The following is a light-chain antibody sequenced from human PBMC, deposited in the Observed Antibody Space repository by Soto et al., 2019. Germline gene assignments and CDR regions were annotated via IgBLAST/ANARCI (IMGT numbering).Light chain of an antibody. CDR1: QGISNY. J-gene: IGKJ4*01. Sequence: DIQMTQSPSSLSASVGDSVTITCRASQGISNYLAWYQQKPGKVPELLIYAASTLQSGVPSRSSGSGSGTAFSLTISSLQAEDFAPYPCQRSNSALLTFGGGTKVEIK. V-gene: IGKV1-27*01. CDR2: AAS. CDR3: QRSNSALLT.